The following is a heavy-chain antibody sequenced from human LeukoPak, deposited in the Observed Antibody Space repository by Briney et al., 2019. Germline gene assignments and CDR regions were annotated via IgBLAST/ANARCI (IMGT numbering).Heavy chain of an antibody. CDR2: ISWNSGSI. CDR1: GFTFDDYA. CDR3: AKATTTTSYMDV. J-gene: IGHJ6*03. V-gene: IGHV3-9*03. Sequence: GGSLRLSXAASGFTFDDYAMHWVRQAPGKGLEWVSGISWNSGSIGYADSVKGRFTISRDNAKNSLYLQMNSLRAEDMALYYCAKATTTTSYMDVWGKGTTVTVSS. D-gene: IGHD1-14*01.